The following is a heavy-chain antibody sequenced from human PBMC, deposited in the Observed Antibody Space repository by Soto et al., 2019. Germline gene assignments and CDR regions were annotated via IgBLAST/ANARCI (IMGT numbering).Heavy chain of an antibody. CDR1: GFTVSSNY. CDR2: IYSGGST. Sequence: LRLSCAASGFTVSSNYMSWVRQAPGKGLEWVSVIYSGGSTYYADSVKGRFTISRDNSKNTLYLQMNSLRAEDTAVYYCARDGYCSSTSCYRYYYYGMDVWGQGTTVTVSS. J-gene: IGHJ6*02. V-gene: IGHV3-66*01. D-gene: IGHD2-2*03. CDR3: ARDGYCSSTSCYRYYYYGMDV.